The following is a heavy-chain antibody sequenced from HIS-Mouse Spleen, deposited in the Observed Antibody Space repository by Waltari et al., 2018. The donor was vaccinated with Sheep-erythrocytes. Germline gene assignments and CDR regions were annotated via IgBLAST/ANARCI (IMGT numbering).Heavy chain of an antibody. Sequence: QVQLVQSGAEVKKPGASVKVSCKASGYTFTGYYMHWVRQAPGQGLGWMGWSKPNSGGTNYAQKFQGRVTMTRDTSISTAYMELSRLRSDDTAVYYCARVESMTGTGYFQHWGQGTLVTVSS. J-gene: IGHJ1*01. CDR3: ARVESMTGTGYFQH. CDR2: SKPNSGGT. CDR1: GYTFTGYY. D-gene: IGHD1-20*01. V-gene: IGHV1-2*02.